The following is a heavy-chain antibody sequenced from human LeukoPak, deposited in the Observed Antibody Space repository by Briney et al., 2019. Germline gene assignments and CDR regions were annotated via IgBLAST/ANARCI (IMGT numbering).Heavy chain of an antibody. D-gene: IGHD3-10*01. CDR2: ISGSGGST. J-gene: IGHJ4*02. V-gene: IGHV3-23*01. Sequence: QLGGSLRLSCAASGFTSSSYAMSWVRQAPGKGLEWVSAISGSGGSTYYADSVKGRFTISRDNSKNTLYLQMNSLRAEDTAVYYCAKDLLLWFGELFVWGQGTLVTVSS. CDR3: AKDLLLWFGELFV. CDR1: GFTSSSYA.